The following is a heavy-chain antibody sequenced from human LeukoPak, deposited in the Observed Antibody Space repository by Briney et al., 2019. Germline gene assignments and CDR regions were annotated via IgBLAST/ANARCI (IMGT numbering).Heavy chain of an antibody. Sequence: SETLSLTCTASGGSISSYYWSWIRQPPGKGLEWIGYIYYSGSTNYNPSLKSRVTISVDTSKNQFSLKLSSVTAADTAVYYCARGCSGGSCDYWGQGTLVTVSS. CDR1: GGSISSYY. V-gene: IGHV4-59*01. J-gene: IGHJ4*02. CDR3: ARGCSGGSCDY. D-gene: IGHD2-15*01. CDR2: IYYSGST.